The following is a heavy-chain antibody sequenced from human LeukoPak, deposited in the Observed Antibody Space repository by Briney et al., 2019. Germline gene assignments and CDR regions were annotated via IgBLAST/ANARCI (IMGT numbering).Heavy chain of an antibody. J-gene: IGHJ5*02. V-gene: IGHV1-69*05. CDR2: IIPAFRTT. Sequence: PVKVSCKASGGAFSTFSFTWVRQAPGQGLEWLGGIIPAFRTTHYAQKLQGRVTITTDESSRTVYITLTSLIYEDTAIYYCARGSGEDWFDPWGQGTLVTVSS. CDR1: GGAFSTFS. CDR3: ARGSGEDWFDP.